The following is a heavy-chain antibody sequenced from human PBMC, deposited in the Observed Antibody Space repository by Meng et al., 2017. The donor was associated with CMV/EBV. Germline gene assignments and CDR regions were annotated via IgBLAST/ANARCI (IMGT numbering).Heavy chain of an antibody. V-gene: IGHV2-5*01. CDR1: GFSVSTSGVG. Sequence: LEEAGPTLVKPTQALTLTCSFSGFSVSTSGVGVDWIRQPPGKALEWIALIYWNDDTRYSPSLKSRLTITKNKSKNQVALTMTNMDPVDTATYYCARIAAAGRFDYWGQGTLVTVSS. CDR2: IYWNDDT. J-gene: IGHJ4*02. CDR3: ARIAAAGRFDY. D-gene: IGHD6-13*01.